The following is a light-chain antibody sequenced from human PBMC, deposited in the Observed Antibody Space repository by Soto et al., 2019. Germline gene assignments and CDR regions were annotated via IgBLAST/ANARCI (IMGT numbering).Light chain of an antibody. J-gene: IGKJ2*01. CDR2: GAS. CDR3: QQYGTSPPYT. V-gene: IGKV3-20*01. Sequence: EIVVTQSPGTLSLSPGERATLSCRASQSVNSSYLAWYQQKPGQAPRLLIYGASRRATGIPDRFSGSGSGTDFTLTISRLEPEDFAVYYCQQYGTSPPYTFGQGTKLEIK. CDR1: QSVNSSY.